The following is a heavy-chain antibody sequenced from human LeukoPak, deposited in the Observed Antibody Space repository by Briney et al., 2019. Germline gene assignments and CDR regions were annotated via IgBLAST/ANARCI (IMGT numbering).Heavy chain of an antibody. CDR2: IYYSGTT. CDR3: ARGRGYYDSSGYPY. V-gene: IGHV4-39*07. CDR1: GDSVSRTSYY. J-gene: IGHJ4*02. D-gene: IGHD3-22*01. Sequence: SETLSLTCTVSGDSVSRTSYYWGWIRQPPGKGLEWIGNIYYSGTTYYNPSLKSRVTILVDTSKNQFSLKLSSVTAADTAVYYCARGRGYYDSSGYPYWGQGTLVTVSS.